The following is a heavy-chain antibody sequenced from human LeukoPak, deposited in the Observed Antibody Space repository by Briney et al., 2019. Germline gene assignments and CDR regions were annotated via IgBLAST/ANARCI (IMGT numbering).Heavy chain of an antibody. CDR2: ISGSGGST. Sequence: GGSLRLSCAASGFTFSSYAMSWVRQAPGKGLEWVSAISGSGGSTYYADSVKGRFTISRDNSKNTLYLQMNSLRAEDTAVYYCAKHGKQLVPYYYYYYGMDVWGQGTTVTVSS. V-gene: IGHV3-23*01. D-gene: IGHD6-13*01. J-gene: IGHJ6*02. CDR3: AKHGKQLVPYYYYYYGMDV. CDR1: GFTFSSYA.